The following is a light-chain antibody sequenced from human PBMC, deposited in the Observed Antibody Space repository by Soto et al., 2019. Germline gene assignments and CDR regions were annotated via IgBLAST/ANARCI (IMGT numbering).Light chain of an antibody. CDR2: NVY. CDR3: SAYTVSRTYV. Sequence: QSVLTQPASVSGSPGQSITISCTGTSSDVGGYNYVSWYQQHPGNAPRLMIYNVYDRPSGISYRFSGSKSGNTASLTISGLQGEDEADYYCSAYTVSRTYVFGTGTKVTV. CDR1: SSDVGGYNY. J-gene: IGLJ1*01. V-gene: IGLV2-14*03.